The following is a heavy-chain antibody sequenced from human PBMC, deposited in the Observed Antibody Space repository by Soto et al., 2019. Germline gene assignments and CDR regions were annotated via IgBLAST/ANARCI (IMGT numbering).Heavy chain of an antibody. V-gene: IGHV4-4*07. Sequence: QVQLQESGPGLVKPSETLSLTCTVSGGSISSYYWSWIRQPAGKGLEWIGRIYTSGSTNYNPSLQGRVTMPVDTSKSRFSLQLSSVTAADTAVYYCAREPGLLRLAAVGTRDVWGLGTTVTVSS. D-gene: IGHD6-13*01. CDR1: GGSISSYY. CDR3: AREPGLLRLAAVGTRDV. J-gene: IGHJ6*02. CDR2: IYTSGST.